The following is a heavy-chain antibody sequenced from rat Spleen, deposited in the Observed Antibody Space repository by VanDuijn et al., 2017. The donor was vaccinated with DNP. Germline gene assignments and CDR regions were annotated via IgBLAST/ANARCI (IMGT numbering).Heavy chain of an antibody. V-gene: IGHV3-1*01. CDR3: TRQSARYGLWGYFDY. CDR2: ISYSGST. J-gene: IGHJ3*01. D-gene: IGHD1-6*01. CDR1: GSSITSNY. Sequence: EVRLQESGPGLVKPSQSLSLTCSVTGSSITSNYWGWIRKFPGNKMEWIGHISYSGSTSYNPSLKSRISITRDTSKNQFFLKLNSVTSGDTATYYCTRQSARYGLWGYFDYWGQGTLVTVSS.